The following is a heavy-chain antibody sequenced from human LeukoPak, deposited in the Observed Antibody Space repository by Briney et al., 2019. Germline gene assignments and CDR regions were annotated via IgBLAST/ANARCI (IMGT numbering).Heavy chain of an antibody. V-gene: IGHV3-21*01. CDR2: ISSSSSYI. J-gene: IGHJ6*03. Sequence: NPGGSLRLSCAASGFTFSSYSMNWVRQAPGKGLEWVSSISSSSSYIYYADSVKGRFTISRDNAKNSLYLQMNSLRAEDTAVYYCARDGIVVVPAAIRGAYYYYYMDVWGKGTTVTVSS. CDR1: GFTFSSYS. D-gene: IGHD2-2*02. CDR3: ARDGIVVVPAAIRGAYYYYYMDV.